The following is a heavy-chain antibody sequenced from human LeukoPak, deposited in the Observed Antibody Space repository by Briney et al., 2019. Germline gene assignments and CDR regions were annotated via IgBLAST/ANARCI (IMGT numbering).Heavy chain of an antibody. J-gene: IGHJ4*02. CDR1: GRFIRRSRYY. CDR3: ARHSYGSGRRPTHLDY. CDR2: IYYSGST. D-gene: IGHD3-10*01. Sequence: SETLSLTCTVSGRFIRRSRYYWVRISQPPGLVLAWLVSIYYSGSTYYNPSLKSRVTISGATSKNQFSLKLSSVTAADTAVYYCARHSYGSGRRPTHLDYWGPGTLVTVSP. V-gene: IGHV4-39*01.